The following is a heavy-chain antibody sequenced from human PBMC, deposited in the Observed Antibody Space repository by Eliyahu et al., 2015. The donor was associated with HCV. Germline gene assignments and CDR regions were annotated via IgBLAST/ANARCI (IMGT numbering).Heavy chain of an antibody. Sequence: QVQLVESGGGVVQPGGSLRLSCAAXGFTFSNHPMPWLRPGPGGGVEWVAXISYDENNEYYLDSVKGRFTISRDNLKNMVYLQMNSLRAEDTAIYYCARGYTGSCIDKWGQGTLVTVSS. CDR3: ARGYTGSCIDK. J-gene: IGHJ4*02. V-gene: IGHV3-30*04. CDR1: GFTFSNHP. D-gene: IGHD1-26*01. CDR2: ISYDENNE.